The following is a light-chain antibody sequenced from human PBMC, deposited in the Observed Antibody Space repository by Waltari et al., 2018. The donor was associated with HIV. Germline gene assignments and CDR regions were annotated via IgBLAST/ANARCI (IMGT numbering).Light chain of an antibody. J-gene: IGLJ3*02. CDR2: DTT. CDR1: TGAVTSGHY. Sequence: QAVVTQEPSLTVSPGGTVTLTCGSSTGAVTSGHYPSWFQQRPGQAPRTLIYDTTHGRSWTPARFAGALLGDKAVLALSGARPEEEAQYDCLRSYGNSRPGVFGGGTKLTVL. CDR3: LRSYGNSRPGV. V-gene: IGLV7-46*01.